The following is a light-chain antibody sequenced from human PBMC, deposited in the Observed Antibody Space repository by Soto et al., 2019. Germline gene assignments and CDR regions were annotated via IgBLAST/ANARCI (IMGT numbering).Light chain of an antibody. Sequence: EIVMTQSPATLSVSPGERATLSCRASQSVSSNLAWYQQKPGQAPRLLIYGASTRATGITARFSGSGSGTESILTISRLEPEDFAVYYCQQYGSSGTFGQGTKVDIK. CDR3: QQYGSSGT. CDR2: GAS. J-gene: IGKJ1*01. V-gene: IGKV3-15*01. CDR1: QSVSSN.